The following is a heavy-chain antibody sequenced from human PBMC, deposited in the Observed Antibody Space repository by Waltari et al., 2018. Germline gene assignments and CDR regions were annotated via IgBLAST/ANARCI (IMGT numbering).Heavy chain of an antibody. Sequence: QLQLQESGPGLVKPSETLSLSCFVSGASVSSYSWAWIRQSPGKGLAWIGTMHTNGKTYYNPSLNSLVSISVDMSKNQFSLKLSSLTAADTAVYYCARLPTGYPNWVDPWGQGTLVTVSS. J-gene: IGHJ5*02. D-gene: IGHD6-13*01. V-gene: IGHV4-39*01. CDR1: GASVSSYS. CDR3: ARLPTGYPNWVDP. CDR2: MHTNGKT.